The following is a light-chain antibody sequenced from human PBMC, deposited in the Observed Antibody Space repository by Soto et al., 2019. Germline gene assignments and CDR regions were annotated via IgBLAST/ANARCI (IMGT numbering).Light chain of an antibody. Sequence: EIVLTQSPGTLSLSPGERATLSCRASQSVTSGNLAWYQQKPGQAPRLLIYGVSARATGIPARFSGSGFGTEFTLTISSLEPEDFAVYYCQQRSNWPPLITFGGGTKVDIK. CDR3: QQRSNWPPLIT. V-gene: IGKV3D-20*02. J-gene: IGKJ4*01. CDR2: GVS. CDR1: QSVTSGN.